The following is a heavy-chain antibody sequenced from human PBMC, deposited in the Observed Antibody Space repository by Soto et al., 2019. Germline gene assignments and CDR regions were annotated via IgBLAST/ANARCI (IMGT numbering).Heavy chain of an antibody. D-gene: IGHD1-26*01. J-gene: IGHJ4*02. CDR1: GYTFTSYG. Sequence: QVQLVQSGAEVKKPGASVKVSCKASGYTFTSYGISWVRQAPGQGLEWMGWISANNGNTNYVQKLQGRVTMTTDTTTRTAYMELRRLRSDDTAVYYCAGDRGSYALDSWGRGPLVPVSS. CDR2: ISANNGNT. V-gene: IGHV1-18*01. CDR3: AGDRGSYALDS.